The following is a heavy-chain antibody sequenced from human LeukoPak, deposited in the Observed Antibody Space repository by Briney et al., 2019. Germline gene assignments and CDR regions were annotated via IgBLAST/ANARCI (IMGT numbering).Heavy chain of an antibody. CDR2: ISAYNGNT. Sequence: ASVKVSCKAPGYTFTSYVITWVRQAPGQGLEWMGLISAYNGNTNYAQKFQGRVTMTTDTSTSTAYMELRSLTSDDTAVYYCARDRHYYDSSAPGVHFDYWGQGTLVTVSS. V-gene: IGHV1-18*01. CDR1: GYTFTSYV. CDR3: ARDRHYYDSSAPGVHFDY. D-gene: IGHD3-22*01. J-gene: IGHJ4*02.